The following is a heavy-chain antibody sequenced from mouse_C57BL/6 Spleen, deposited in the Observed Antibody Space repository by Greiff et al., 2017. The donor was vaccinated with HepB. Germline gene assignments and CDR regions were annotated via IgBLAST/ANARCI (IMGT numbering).Heavy chain of an antibody. CDR3: AWRHGSSDVGFAY. CDR1: GFTFSDYG. CDR2: ISSGSSTI. D-gene: IGHD1-1*01. Sequence: VQLKESGGGLVKPGGSLKLSCAASGFTFSDYGMHWVRQAPEKGLEWVAYISSGSSTIYYADTVKGRFTISRDKAKNTLSLQMTSLRSEDTAMYCCAWRHGSSDVGFAYWGQESLVTVSA. J-gene: IGHJ3*01. V-gene: IGHV5-17*01.